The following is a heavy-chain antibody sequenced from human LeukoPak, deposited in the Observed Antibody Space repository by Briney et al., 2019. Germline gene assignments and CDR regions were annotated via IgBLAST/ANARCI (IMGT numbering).Heavy chain of an antibody. V-gene: IGHV4-59*08. CDR3: ASSDYDYYAMDV. CDR1: GGSISSYY. D-gene: IGHD6-6*01. J-gene: IGHJ6*02. CDR2: IYYSGST. Sequence: SETLSLTCTVSGGSISSYYWSWIRQPPGKGLEWIGSIYYSGSTNYNPSLRSRVTISIDTSKNQFSLKLTSVTAADTAMYYCASSDYDYYAMDVWGQGTTVTVSS.